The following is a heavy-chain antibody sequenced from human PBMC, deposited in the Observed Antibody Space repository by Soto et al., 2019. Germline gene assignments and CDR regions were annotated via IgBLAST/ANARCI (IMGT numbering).Heavy chain of an antibody. CDR2: IYSGGST. V-gene: IGHV3-66*01. D-gene: IGHD3-10*01. J-gene: IGHJ4*02. CDR3: ARGHYSSPPGYFDY. Sequence: EVQLVESGGGLVQRAASEFTVSGNYMSWVRQAPGKGLEWVSVIYSGGSTYYADSVKGRFTISRDSSKNTLYLQMNSLRAEDTAVYYCARGHYSSPPGYFDYWGQGTLVTVSS. CDR1: EFTVSGNY.